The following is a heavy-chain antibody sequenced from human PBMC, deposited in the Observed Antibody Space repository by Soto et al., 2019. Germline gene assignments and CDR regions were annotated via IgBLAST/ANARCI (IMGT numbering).Heavy chain of an antibody. V-gene: IGHV3-72*01. CDR3: ETRRDASYYYYGMDV. CDR2: SRDKAQGYST. D-gene: IGHD2-2*01. CDR1: GFTLSDHY. J-gene: IGHJ6*02. Sequence: PGGSLRLSCAGSGFTLSDHYIDWVRQAPGKGLEWVGRSRDKAQGYSTAYAASVKGRFTTSRDESKNSVYLQMNSLRAEATAVYYCETRRDASYYYYGMDVWGQGTTVTVSS.